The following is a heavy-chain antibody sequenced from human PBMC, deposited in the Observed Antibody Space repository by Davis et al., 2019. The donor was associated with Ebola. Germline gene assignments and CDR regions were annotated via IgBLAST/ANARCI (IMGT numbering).Heavy chain of an antibody. D-gene: IGHD3-3*01. Sequence: SETLSLTCTVSGDSISSADYSWTWIRQPPGKALEWIGHIYYSGSTYYNPSLQSRTSLSVDTSKNQFSLRLSAVTAADTAVYYCARGSDFWSGCFDYWGQGSLVTVSS. CDR3: ARGSDFWSGCFDY. J-gene: IGHJ4*02. CDR1: GDSISSADYS. V-gene: IGHV4-30-4*01. CDR2: IYYSGST.